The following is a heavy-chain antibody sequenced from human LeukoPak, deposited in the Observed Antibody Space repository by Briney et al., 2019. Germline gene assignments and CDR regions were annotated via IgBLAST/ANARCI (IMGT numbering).Heavy chain of an antibody. CDR3: ARQGQYGSETLWFDP. D-gene: IGHD3-10*01. CDR2: INHRGNT. CDR1: GYSITSGYY. J-gene: IGHJ5*02. V-gene: IGHV4-38-2*01. Sequence: SETLSLTCAVSGYSITSGYYWGWIRQPPGRGLEWIGSINHRGNTYYTPSPKSRVTISVDTSKNQFSLRLSSVTAADTAVYWCARQGQYGSETLWFDPWGQGTLVTVSS.